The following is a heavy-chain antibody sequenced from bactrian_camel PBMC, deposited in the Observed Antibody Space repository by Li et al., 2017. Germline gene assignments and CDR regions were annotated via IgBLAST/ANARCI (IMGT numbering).Heavy chain of an antibody. Sequence: HVQLVESGGGSVQAGGSLRVSCLVSGLTYTMSEYRFGWFRQAPGKEREPVASIFVGEGNTWYVDSVKGRFTISQDKAENMWYLQMNSLNPEDTAMYICAADLRCPFKKDDAIWGQGTQVTVS. J-gene: IGHJ4*01. CDR2: IFVGEGNT. CDR1: GLTYTMSEYR. D-gene: IGHD1*01. V-gene: IGHV3S63*01. CDR3: AADLRCPFKKDDAI.